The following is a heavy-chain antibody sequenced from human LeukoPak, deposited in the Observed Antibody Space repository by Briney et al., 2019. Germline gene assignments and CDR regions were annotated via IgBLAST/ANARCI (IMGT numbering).Heavy chain of an antibody. D-gene: IGHD3-22*01. CDR2: IYYSGST. CDR3: ATWGYYDSSGFRN. V-gene: IGHV4-59*01. CDR1: GGSFSGYY. Sequence: SETLSLTCAVYGGSFSGYYWSWIRQPPGKGLEWIGYIYYSGSTNYNPSLKSRVTISVDTSKNQFSLKLSSVTAADTAVYYCATWGYYDSSGFRNWGQGTLVTVSS. J-gene: IGHJ4*02.